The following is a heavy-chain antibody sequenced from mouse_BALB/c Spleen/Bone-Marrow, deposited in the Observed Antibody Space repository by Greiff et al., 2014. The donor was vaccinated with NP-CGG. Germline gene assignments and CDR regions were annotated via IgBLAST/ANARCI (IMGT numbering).Heavy chain of an antibody. CDR2: MDPYDSET. CDR1: GYTFTSYW. CDR3: AREDYGYAMDY. Sequence: QVQLQQSGAELVRPGASVKLSCKASGYTFTSYWMNWVKQRPEQGLEWIGRMDPYDSETHYNQKFKDKAILTLDKSSSTAYMQLSSLTSEDSAAYYCAREDYGYAMDYWGQGTSVTVSS. D-gene: IGHD1-1*01. J-gene: IGHJ4*01. V-gene: IGHV1-52*01.